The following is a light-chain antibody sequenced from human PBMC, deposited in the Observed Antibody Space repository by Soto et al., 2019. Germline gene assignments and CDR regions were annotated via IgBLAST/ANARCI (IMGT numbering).Light chain of an antibody. V-gene: IGKV1-5*01. CDR3: QLYNRNTWS. CDR1: QSVGTW. Sequence: DIQMTQSPSTLSASVGGRVTITCRASQSVGTWVAWYQQKPGKAPKLLIDGASNLESGVPSRFSGSGSGTEFTLTITTLQPDDFATYFCQLYNRNTWSFGPGTKV. CDR2: GAS. J-gene: IGKJ1*01.